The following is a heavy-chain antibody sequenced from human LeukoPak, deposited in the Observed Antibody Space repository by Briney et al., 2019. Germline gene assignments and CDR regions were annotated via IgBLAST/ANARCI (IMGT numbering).Heavy chain of an antibody. J-gene: IGHJ6*03. D-gene: IGHD5-12*01. CDR2: INPNSGGT. Sequence: ASVRVSRKASGYTFTGYFMHWVRQAPGQGLEWMGWINPNSGGTNYAQKFQGRVTMTRDTSISTAYMELSRLRSDDTAIYYCARGGIPVYYYYMDVWDKGTTVTISS. CDR1: GYTFTGYF. V-gene: IGHV1-2*02. CDR3: ARGGIPVYYYYMDV.